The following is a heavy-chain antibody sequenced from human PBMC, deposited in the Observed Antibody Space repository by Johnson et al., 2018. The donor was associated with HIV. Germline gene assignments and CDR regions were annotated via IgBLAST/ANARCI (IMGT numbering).Heavy chain of an antibody. CDR1: GINFGSYW. CDR2: IKTDGSYT. V-gene: IGHV3-74*01. D-gene: IGHD1-26*01. J-gene: IGHJ3*02. CDR3: AKGIVGAMGAFDI. Sequence: VQLVESGGGLVQPGGSLRLSCTDSGINFGSYWMHWFRQAPGKGLAWVSHIKTDGSYTNYADSVKGRFTISRDNAKNSLYLQMNSLSAEYTAVYYCAKGIVGAMGAFDIWGQGTMVTVSS.